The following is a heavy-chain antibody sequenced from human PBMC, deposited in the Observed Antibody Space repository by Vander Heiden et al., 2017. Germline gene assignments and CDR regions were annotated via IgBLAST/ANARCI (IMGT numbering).Heavy chain of an antibody. CDR3: ARRPGEISGSYNDY. CDR1: GYNFINFW. Sequence: EVHLVQSGAEVKKPGESLKISCKASGYNFINFWIAWVRQTPEKGLEWMGMIYVGDSDTRYSPSFQGQVTISADKSISTAYLQWSSLRAADTAIYYCARRPGEISGSYNDYWGQGTLVTVSS. V-gene: IGHV5-51*03. J-gene: IGHJ4*02. CDR2: IYVGDSDT. D-gene: IGHD3-10*01.